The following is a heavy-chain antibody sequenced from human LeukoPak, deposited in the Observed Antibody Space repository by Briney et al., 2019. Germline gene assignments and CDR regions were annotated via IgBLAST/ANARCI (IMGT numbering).Heavy chain of an antibody. CDR2: ITNSSNSK. CDR1: EFTFSSYS. CDR3: AKGEKTRPFGGVIDY. V-gene: IGHV3-48*01. J-gene: IGHJ4*02. D-gene: IGHD3-16*02. Sequence: GGSLRLSCAASEFTFSSYSMNWVRQAPGKGLEWVSYITNSSNSKSYADSVKGRFTISRDNTKNSLYLQMNGLRAEDTAVYYCAKGEKTRPFGGVIDYWGQGTLVTVSS.